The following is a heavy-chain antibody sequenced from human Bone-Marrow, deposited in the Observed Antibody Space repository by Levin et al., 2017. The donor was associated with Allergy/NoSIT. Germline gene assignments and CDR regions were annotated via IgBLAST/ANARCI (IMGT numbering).Heavy chain of an antibody. J-gene: IGHJ5*02. D-gene: IGHD3-3*01. V-gene: IGHV4-4*07. CDR1: GGSISSYY. CDR3: ARESVEGLDP. CDR2: IYSSGST. Sequence: KSSETLSLTCTVSGGSISSYYWSWIRQPAGKGLEWIGRIYSSGSTTYNASLKSRVTLSVDTSKNRISLKMTSLSAADTAVYYCARESVEGLDPWGQGTLVTVSS.